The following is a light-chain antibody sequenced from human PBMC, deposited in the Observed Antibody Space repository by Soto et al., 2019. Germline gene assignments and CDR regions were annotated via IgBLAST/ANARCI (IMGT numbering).Light chain of an antibody. J-gene: IGLJ2*01. V-gene: IGLV1-40*01. CDR2: GNS. Sequence: QLVLTQPPSVSGAPGQRVTISCTGSSSNIGAGYDVHWYQQFPGTAPKLLIYGNSNRPSGVPDRFSGSKSGTSASLAITGLQAEDEADYYCQSYDSSLSVVFGGGTKVTVL. CDR1: SSNIGAGYD. CDR3: QSYDSSLSVV.